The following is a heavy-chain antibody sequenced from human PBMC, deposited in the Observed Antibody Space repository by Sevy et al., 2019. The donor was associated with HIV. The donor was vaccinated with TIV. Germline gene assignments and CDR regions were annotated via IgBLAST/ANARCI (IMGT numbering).Heavy chain of an antibody. Sequence: ASVKVSCKAARYTFTDYYVHWVRQGPGQGLEWMGWINPNNGGTKYAQRLQGRVTMTRDTSINTAYMELVSLTSDDTAVYYCARLTTVPTADDYGMDVWGQGTTVTVSS. D-gene: IGHD4-17*01. CDR1: RYTFTDYY. CDR2: INPNNGGT. J-gene: IGHJ6*02. V-gene: IGHV1-2*02. CDR3: ARLTTVPTADDYGMDV.